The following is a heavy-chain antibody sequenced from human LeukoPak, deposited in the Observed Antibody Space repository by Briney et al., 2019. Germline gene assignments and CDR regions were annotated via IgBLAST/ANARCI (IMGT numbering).Heavy chain of an antibody. J-gene: IGHJ4*02. CDR2: ISAYNGNT. CDR3: ARVTYYYGSGRQDEFDY. Sequence: ASVKVSCKASGYTFTNYGISWVRQAPGQGLEWMGWISAYNGNTNYAHQLQGRVTMTTDASTRTAYMELRSLRSDDTAIYFCARVTYYYGSGRQDEFDYWGQGTLVTVSS. V-gene: IGHV1-18*01. CDR1: GYTFTNYG. D-gene: IGHD3-10*01.